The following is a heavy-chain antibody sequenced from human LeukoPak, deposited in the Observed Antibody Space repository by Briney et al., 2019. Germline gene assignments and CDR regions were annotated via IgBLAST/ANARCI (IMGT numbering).Heavy chain of an antibody. Sequence: GGSLRLSCAASGFTFSSYAMSWVRQAPGKGLEWGSAISGSGGSTYYADSVKGRFTISRDNSKNTLYLQMNSLRAEDTAVYYCAKMGPDYYDSSGYYPDHIRGAFDIWGQGTMVTVSS. CDR1: GFTFSSYA. V-gene: IGHV3-23*01. CDR3: AKMGPDYYDSSGYYPDHIRGAFDI. CDR2: ISGSGGST. J-gene: IGHJ3*02. D-gene: IGHD3-22*01.